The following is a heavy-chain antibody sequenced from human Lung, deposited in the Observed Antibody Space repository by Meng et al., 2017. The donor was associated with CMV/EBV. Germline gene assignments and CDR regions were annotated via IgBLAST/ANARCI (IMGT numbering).Heavy chain of an antibody. J-gene: IGHJ4*02. CDR2: IGVYDGKT. CDR3: ARDRGISGTTFRGDY. Sequence: ASXXVSXKASGYTFTTYGISWVRQAPGQGLEWMGWIGVYDGKTNYAQKLQGRVTMTTDISTTTAYMDLRSLRFDDTAVYYCARDRGISGTTFRGDYWGQGTXVTVSS. D-gene: IGHD1-20*01. V-gene: IGHV1-18*01. CDR1: GYTFTTYG.